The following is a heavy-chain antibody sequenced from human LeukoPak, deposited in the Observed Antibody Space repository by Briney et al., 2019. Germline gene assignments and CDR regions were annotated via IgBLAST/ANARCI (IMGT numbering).Heavy chain of an antibody. V-gene: IGHV3-74*01. D-gene: IGHD3-22*01. CDR1: GFTFSSYW. J-gene: IGHJ1*01. CDR3: ARAPSEIGGYYPEYFRH. CDR2: IKSDGST. Sequence: GGSLRLSCAASGFTFSSYWMHWVRQAPGKGLVWVSRIKSDGSTNYADSVKGRFTISRDNAKNTVSLQMNSLRTEDTGVYYCARAPSEIGGYYPEYFRHWGQAPWSPSPQ.